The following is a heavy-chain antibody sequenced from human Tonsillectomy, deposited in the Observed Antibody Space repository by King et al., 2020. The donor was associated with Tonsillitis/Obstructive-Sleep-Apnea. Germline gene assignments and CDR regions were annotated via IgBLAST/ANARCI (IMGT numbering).Heavy chain of an antibody. CDR1: GYSFTNYW. CDR3: ATRSVGGATSMATLTTRVFDV. D-gene: IGHD5-24*01. CDR2: IYPGDSDT. J-gene: IGHJ3*01. V-gene: IGHV5-51*01. Sequence: QLVQSGAEVKKPGESLKISCKGSGYSFTNYWIAWVRQMPGKGLEWMGIIYPGDSDTTYSPSFQGQVTISADKSITTAYLKWSSLKASDTAMYYCATRSVGGATSMATLTTRVFDVWGRGTMVTVSS.